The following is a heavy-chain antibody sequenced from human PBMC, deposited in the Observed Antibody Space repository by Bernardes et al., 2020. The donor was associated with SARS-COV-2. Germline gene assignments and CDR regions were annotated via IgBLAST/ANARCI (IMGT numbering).Heavy chain of an antibody. D-gene: IGHD1-26*01. CDR1: GFTFSSYA. V-gene: IGHV3-23*01. Sequence: GGSLRLSCAASGFTFSSYAMSWVRQAPGKGLEWVSVISGSGGSTYYADSVKGRFTISRDNSKNTLYLQMNSLRAEDTAVFYCAKDGSIVGADDAFDIWGQGTMVTVSS. CDR3: AKDGSIVGADDAFDI. J-gene: IGHJ3*02. CDR2: ISGSGGST.